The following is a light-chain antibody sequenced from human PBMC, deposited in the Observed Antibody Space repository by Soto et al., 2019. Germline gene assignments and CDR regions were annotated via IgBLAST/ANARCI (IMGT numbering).Light chain of an antibody. V-gene: IGKV3-20*01. Sequence: EIVLTQSPGTLSLSPGERATLSCRASQSVSSSYLAWYQQKLGQAPRLLIYGASSRATGIPDRFSGSGSGTDFTLTISRLEPEDLAVYYCQQYGRSPWTFGQGTKVEIK. J-gene: IGKJ1*01. CDR3: QQYGRSPWT. CDR2: GAS. CDR1: QSVSSSY.